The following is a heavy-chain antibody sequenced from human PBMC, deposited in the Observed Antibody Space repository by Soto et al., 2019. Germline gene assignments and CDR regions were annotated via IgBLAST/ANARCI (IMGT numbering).Heavy chain of an antibody. CDR1: GYTFTTYG. V-gene: IGHV1-18*01. Sequence: QVQLVQSGAEVKKPGASVKVSCKASGYTFTTYGITWVRQAPGQGLEWMGWISGHNGNTNYAQKVQGRVTMTTDTSTPTAYMEVRSLRSDDTAVYYCARGAYGEVAFDIWGQGTMVTVSS. D-gene: IGHD4-17*01. CDR2: ISGHNGNT. J-gene: IGHJ3*02. CDR3: ARGAYGEVAFDI.